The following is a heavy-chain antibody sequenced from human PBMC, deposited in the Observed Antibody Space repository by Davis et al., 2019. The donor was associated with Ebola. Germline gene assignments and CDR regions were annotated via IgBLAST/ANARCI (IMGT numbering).Heavy chain of an antibody. J-gene: IGHJ4*02. CDR2: VYHSGST. CDR3: ARDYYDSSGYLHYFDY. CDR1: GDSISSSNW. D-gene: IGHD3-22*01. Sequence: SETLSLTCAVSGDSISSSNWWSWVRQSPGKGLEWIGEVYHSGSTNYNPSLKSRVTISVDKSKNQFSLKLKSVTAADTAVYYCARDYYDSSGYLHYFDYWGQGTLVTVSS. V-gene: IGHV4-4*02.